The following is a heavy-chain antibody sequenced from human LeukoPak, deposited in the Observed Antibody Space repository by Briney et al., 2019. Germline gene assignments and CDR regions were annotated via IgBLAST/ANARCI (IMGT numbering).Heavy chain of an antibody. CDR2: INHSGST. D-gene: IGHD2-2*02. V-gene: IGHV4-34*01. CDR3: ARGRGYCSSTSCYKYFDY. J-gene: IGHJ4*02. CDR1: GGSFSGYY. Sequence: SETLSLTCAVYGGSFSGYYWGRIRQPPGKGLEWIREINHSGSTNYNPSLKSRVTISVDTSKNQYSLKLSSVTAADTAVYYCARGRGYCSSTSCYKYFDYWGQGTLVTVSS.